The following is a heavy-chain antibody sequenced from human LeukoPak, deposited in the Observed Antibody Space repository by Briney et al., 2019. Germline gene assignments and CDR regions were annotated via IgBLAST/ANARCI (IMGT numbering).Heavy chain of an antibody. CDR3: AREGPRGNSQFDY. J-gene: IGHJ4*02. CDR2: IWYDGSNK. Sequence: GGSLRLSCAASGFSFSSYGFHWVRQAPGKGLEWVALIWYDGSNKYYTDSVKGRLTISRDNSKNTLYLQMNSLRAEDTAIYYCAREGPRGNSQFDYWGQGTLVTVSS. CDR1: GFSFSSYG. D-gene: IGHD2/OR15-2a*01. V-gene: IGHV3-33*01.